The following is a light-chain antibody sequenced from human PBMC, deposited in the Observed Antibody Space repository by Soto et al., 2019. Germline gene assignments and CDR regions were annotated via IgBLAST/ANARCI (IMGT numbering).Light chain of an antibody. Sequence: EIVLTQSPGTLSLSPGERATLSCRASQSVSSSYLAWYQQKPGQAPRLLIYGASSRATGIPDRFSGSGSGTEFTLTISRLEPEDFAVYYCQQYGRSPFTFGPGTKVNIK. CDR1: QSVSSSY. J-gene: IGKJ3*01. CDR3: QQYGRSPFT. V-gene: IGKV3-20*01. CDR2: GAS.